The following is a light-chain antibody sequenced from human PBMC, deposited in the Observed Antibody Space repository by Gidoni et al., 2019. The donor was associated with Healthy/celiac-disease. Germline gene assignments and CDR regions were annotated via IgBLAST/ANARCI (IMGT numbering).Light chain of an antibody. CDR3: QQYNNWPPLT. Sequence: EIVMTQSPATMSVSPGVRATLSCRASQNVSSNLAWYQQIPGQAPRLLVYGASTRATGIPARFSGSGSGTEFTLTISSLQSEDFAVDYCQQYNNWPPLTFGGGTKVEIK. V-gene: IGKV3-15*01. CDR1: QNVSSN. CDR2: GAS. J-gene: IGKJ4*01.